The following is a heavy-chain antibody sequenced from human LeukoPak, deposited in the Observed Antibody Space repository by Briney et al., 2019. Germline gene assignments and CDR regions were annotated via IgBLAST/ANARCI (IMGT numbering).Heavy chain of an antibody. Sequence: SQTLSLTCAISGDSVSSNSAAWNWIRQSPSRGLEWLGRTYYRSTWYNDYAVSVRGRVTVNPDTSKNQFSLHLNSVTPEDTAVYYCARRLTQYDCFDPWGQGILVTVSS. J-gene: IGHJ5*02. CDR1: GDSVSSNSAA. D-gene: IGHD2-2*01. CDR2: TYYRSTWYN. V-gene: IGHV6-1*01. CDR3: ARRLTQYDCFDP.